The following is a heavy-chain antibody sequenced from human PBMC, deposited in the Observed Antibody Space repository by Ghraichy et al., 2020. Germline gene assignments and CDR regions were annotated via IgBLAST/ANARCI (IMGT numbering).Heavy chain of an antibody. D-gene: IGHD1-26*01. Sequence: ASVKVSCKASGYTFTGYYMHWVRQAPGQGLEWMGWINPNSGGTNYAQKFQGRVTMTRDTSISTAYMEPSRLRSDDTAVYYCARLELQDEPFDYWGQGTLVTVSS. CDR3: ARLELQDEPFDY. CDR2: INPNSGGT. V-gene: IGHV1-2*02. J-gene: IGHJ4*02. CDR1: GYTFTGYY.